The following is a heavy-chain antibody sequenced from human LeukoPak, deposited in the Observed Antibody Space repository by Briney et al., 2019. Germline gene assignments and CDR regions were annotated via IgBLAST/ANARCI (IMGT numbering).Heavy chain of an antibody. J-gene: IGHJ3*02. V-gene: IGHV4-4*07. D-gene: IGHD6-13*01. Sequence: SETLSLTCPVSAGSISSYYWSWIRQPAGKVMEWIGRIYTSGSTNSNPSLKSRFTMSVDTSKNQFSLKLRSVTAADTAVYYCARAAVGIAAAGTGQPDDAFDIWGQGTMVTVSS. CDR2: IYTSGST. CDR3: ARAAVGIAAAGTGQPDDAFDI. CDR1: AGSISSYY.